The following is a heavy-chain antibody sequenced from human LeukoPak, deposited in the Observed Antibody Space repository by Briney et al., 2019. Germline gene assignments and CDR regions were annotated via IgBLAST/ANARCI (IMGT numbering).Heavy chain of an antibody. CDR2: IYYTGVT. CDR3: AASSGVTLGRF. Sequence: SETLSPTCTVSGGSISSGTHYYNWIRQHPGKGLEWIGYIYYTGVTSYNPSLKSRVTMSVDTSMNQVSLKLSSLTAADTAVYYCAASSGVTLGRFWGQGTLVTVSS. J-gene: IGHJ4*02. CDR1: GGSISSGTHY. D-gene: IGHD3-16*01. V-gene: IGHV4-31*03.